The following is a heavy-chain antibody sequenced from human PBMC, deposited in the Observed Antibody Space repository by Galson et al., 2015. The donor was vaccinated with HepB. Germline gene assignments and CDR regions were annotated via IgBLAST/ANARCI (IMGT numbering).Heavy chain of an antibody. CDR1: GFTFSNSN. CDR3: GHCGGSHCSNFDY. Sequence: SLRLSCAASGFTFSNSNFNWVRQAPGKGLEWVSSISSDGTFKYYADSVRGRFSISRDNVRNSLYLQMSSLRAEDTAVYYCGHCGGSHCSNFDYWGQGTLVTVPS. V-gene: IGHV3-21*01. J-gene: IGHJ4*02. CDR2: ISSDGTFK. D-gene: IGHD2-21*01.